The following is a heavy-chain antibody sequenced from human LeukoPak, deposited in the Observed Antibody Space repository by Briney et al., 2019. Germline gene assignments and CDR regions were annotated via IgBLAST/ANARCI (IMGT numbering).Heavy chain of an antibody. CDR1: GYSFTSYW. CDR3: ARQEDTGYASVL. J-gene: IGHJ4*02. Sequence: GESLKFSCKGSGYSFTSYWIGWVRQMPGKGLEWVGIIDPGDSDARYSPSFQGQVTISAAKSISTVYLQWSSLKASDTAMYYCARQEDTGYASVLWGQGTLVTVSS. V-gene: IGHV5-51*01. D-gene: IGHD5-12*01. CDR2: IDPGDSDA.